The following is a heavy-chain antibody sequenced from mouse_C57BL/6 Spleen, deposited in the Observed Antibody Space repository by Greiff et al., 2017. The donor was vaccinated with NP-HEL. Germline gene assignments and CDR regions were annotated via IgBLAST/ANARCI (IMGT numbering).Heavy chain of an antibody. Sequence: VQLQQPGAELVKPGASVKLSCKASGYTFTSYWMHWVKQRPGQGLEWIGMIHPNSGSTNYNEKFKSKATLTVDKSSSTAYMQLSSLTSEDSAVYYCARGFYGDYAMDYWGQGTSVTVSS. J-gene: IGHJ4*01. CDR2: IHPNSGST. CDR1: GYTFTSYW. V-gene: IGHV1-64*01. D-gene: IGHD1-1*01. CDR3: ARGFYGDYAMDY.